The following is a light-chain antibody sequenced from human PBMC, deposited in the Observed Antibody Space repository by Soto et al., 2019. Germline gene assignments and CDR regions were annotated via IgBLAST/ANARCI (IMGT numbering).Light chain of an antibody. CDR2: GAS. Sequence: QMTQSPSSLSSSVGDRVTITCQASQDIDMFLNWYQQRPGKAPKLLIYGASNLQTRVPSRFSGSGSAMEFTLTINSLQPEDFAAYFCQPYSSLPLTFGQGTTL. CDR3: QPYSSLPLT. CDR1: QDIDMF. V-gene: IGKV1-33*01. J-gene: IGKJ2*01.